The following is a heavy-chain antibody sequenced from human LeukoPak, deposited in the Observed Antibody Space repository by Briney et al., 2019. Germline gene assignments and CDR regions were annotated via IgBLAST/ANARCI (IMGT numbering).Heavy chain of an antibody. CDR2: IKSDGSGI. D-gene: IGHD3-16*02. J-gene: IGHJ4*02. Sequence: AGGSLRLSCAVSGFPFSNSWMYWVRQAPGKGLEGVANIKSDGSGISYVDSVKGRFTISRDNAKNSLYLQMNSLRAEDTAVYYCARGGKDYVWGSYRPTPPRYDYWGQGTLVTVSS. CDR3: ARGGKDYVWGSYRPTPPRYDY. CDR1: GFPFSNSW. V-gene: IGHV3-7*01.